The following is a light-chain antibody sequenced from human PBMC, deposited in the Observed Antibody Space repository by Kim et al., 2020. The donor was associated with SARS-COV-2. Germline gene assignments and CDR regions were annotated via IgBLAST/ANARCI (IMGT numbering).Light chain of an antibody. CDR2: GAS. CDR3: QQYYLWPRT. V-gene: IGKV3-15*01. Sequence: EIVMTQSPAALSVSPGEGVTLSCRASQRINNNLAWYHQKPGQAPRLVIYGASTRATGIPARFSGSGSGTDFTLTISSLQPEDSAVYYCQQYYLWPRTFGVGTKVDIK. J-gene: IGKJ4*02. CDR1: QRINNN.